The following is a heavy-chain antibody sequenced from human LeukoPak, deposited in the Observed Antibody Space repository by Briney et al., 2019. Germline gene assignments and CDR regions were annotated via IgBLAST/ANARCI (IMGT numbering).Heavy chain of an antibody. V-gene: IGHV1-2*02. Sequence: GASVKVSCKTSGYTFTCYYMPWGRQGPGQGLERVGWITPHSGGTNSAHKFQRKVTMTRHTSISTAYMELSRLRSDDTAVYYCARDRTHGSYYDYWGQGTLVTVSS. J-gene: IGHJ4*02. CDR3: ARDRTHGSYYDY. D-gene: IGHD1-26*01. CDR2: ITPHSGGT. CDR1: GYTFTCYY.